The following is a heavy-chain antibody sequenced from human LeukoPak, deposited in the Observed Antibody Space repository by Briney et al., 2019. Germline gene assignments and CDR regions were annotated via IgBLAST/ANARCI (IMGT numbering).Heavy chain of an antibody. CDR3: ARDQGLTAPPPYGLDV. V-gene: IGHV1-69*10. CDR2: IIPVLNIT. CDR1: GGTFSSSA. D-gene: IGHD5-18*01. J-gene: IGHJ6*02. Sequence: ASVKVSCKTSGGTFSSSAITWVRQAPGQGLEWMGWIIPVLNITTYAQKFQGSVTITADTSTSTVYMELSSLRSEETAVYYCARDQGLTAPPPYGLDVWGQGTTVIVSS.